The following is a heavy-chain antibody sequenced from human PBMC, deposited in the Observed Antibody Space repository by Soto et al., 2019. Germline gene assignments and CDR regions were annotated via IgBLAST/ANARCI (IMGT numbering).Heavy chain of an antibody. Sequence: GASVKVSCKASGGTFSSYAISWVRQAPGQGLEWMGGIIPIFGTANYAQKFQGRVTITADESTSTAYMELSSLRSEDTAVYYCARNDFGSGNSIYYFDYWGQGTLVTVST. CDR3: ARNDFGSGNSIYYFDY. D-gene: IGHD3-3*01. CDR2: IIPIFGTA. V-gene: IGHV1-69*13. J-gene: IGHJ4*02. CDR1: GGTFSSYA.